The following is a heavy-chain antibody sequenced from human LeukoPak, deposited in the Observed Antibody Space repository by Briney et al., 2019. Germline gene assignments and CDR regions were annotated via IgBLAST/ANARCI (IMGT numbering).Heavy chain of an antibody. CDR1: GGSISSYY. V-gene: IGHV4-59*01. D-gene: IGHD3-10*01. CDR3: ARTVRSVRGVRPSNNWFDP. CDR2: IYYSGST. J-gene: IGHJ5*02. Sequence: PSETLSLTCTVSGGSISSYYWSWIRQPPGKGLEWIGYIYYSGSTNYNPSLKSRVTISVDTSKNQFSLKLSSVTAADTAVYYCARTVRSVRGVRPSNNWFDPWGQGTLVTVSS.